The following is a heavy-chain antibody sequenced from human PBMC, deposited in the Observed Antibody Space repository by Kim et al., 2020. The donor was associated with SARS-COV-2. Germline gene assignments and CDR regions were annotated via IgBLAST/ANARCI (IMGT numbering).Heavy chain of an antibody. CDR3: ARGDGRYFDWLLRMTHDAFDI. V-gene: IGHV3-64*01. D-gene: IGHD3-9*01. CDR1: GFTFSSYA. CDR2: ISSNGGST. J-gene: IGHJ3*02. Sequence: GGSLRLSCAASGFTFSSYAMHWVRQAPGKGLEYVSTISSNGGSTYYAHSVKGRFTISRDNSKNTLHLQMGSLRAEDMAVYYCARGDGRYFDWLLRMTHDAFDIWGQGTMVTVSS.